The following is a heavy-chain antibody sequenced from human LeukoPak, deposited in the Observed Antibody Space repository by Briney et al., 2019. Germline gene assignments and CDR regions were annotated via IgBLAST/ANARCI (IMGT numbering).Heavy chain of an antibody. CDR1: GGSISSSSYY. CDR2: IYYSGST. V-gene: IGHV4-39*01. D-gene: IGHD6-13*01. Sequence: SETLSLTCTVSGGSISSSSYYWGWIRQPPGKGLEWIGSIYYSGSTYYNPSLKSRVTISVDTSKNQFSLKLSSVTAADTAVYYCARALPSQIAAAGIRGFRIWGQGTMVTVSS. J-gene: IGHJ3*02. CDR3: ARALPSQIAAAGIRGFRI.